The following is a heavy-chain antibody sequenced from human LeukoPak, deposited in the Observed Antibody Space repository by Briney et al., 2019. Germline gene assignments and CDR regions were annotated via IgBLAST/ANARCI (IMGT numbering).Heavy chain of an antibody. V-gene: IGHV3-23*01. D-gene: IGHD3-3*01. Sequence: GGSLRLSCAASGFTFSNYAMSWVRQAPGKGLEWVSVISGSDGSTYYADSVKGRFTISRDNSKNTLYLQMNSLRAEDTAVYYCAKSPYDFWSGYFFPYYWGQGTLVTVSS. CDR2: ISGSDGST. CDR1: GFTFSNYA. J-gene: IGHJ4*02. CDR3: AKSPYDFWSGYFFPYY.